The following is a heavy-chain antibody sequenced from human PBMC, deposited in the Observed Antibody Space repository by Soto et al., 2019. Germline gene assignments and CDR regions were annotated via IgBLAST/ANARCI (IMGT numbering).Heavy chain of an antibody. CDR2: IIPLLKTV. CDR3: ARDPVDLFGYLDV. CDR1: GGTFASYS. D-gene: IGHD6-25*01. V-gene: IGHV1-69*06. Sequence: QVELVQSGAEVKKPGSSVNVSCKASGGTFASYSITWVRQAPGQRLEWMGEIIPLLKTVNYAQKFQGRVTITGDRSTSTGYMALSRLRSDDTAVYYCARDPVDLFGYLDVWGHGTTVTVS. J-gene: IGHJ6*02.